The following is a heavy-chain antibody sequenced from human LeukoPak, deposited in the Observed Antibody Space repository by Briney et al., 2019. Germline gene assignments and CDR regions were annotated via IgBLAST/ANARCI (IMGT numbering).Heavy chain of an antibody. Sequence: ASVKVSCTASGYTFTSNDIHWVRQAPGQGLEWMGIINTSGGSTSYAQKFQGRVTMTRDTSTSTVYMELSSLRSEDTAVYYCARFASLYSRSWYYAFDIWGQGTMVTVSS. J-gene: IGHJ3*02. CDR3: ARFASLYSRSWYYAFDI. V-gene: IGHV1-46*01. CDR1: GYTFTSND. CDR2: INTSGGST. D-gene: IGHD6-13*01.